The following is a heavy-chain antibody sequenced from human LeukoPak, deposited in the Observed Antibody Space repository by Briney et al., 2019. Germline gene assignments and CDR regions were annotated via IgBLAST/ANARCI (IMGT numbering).Heavy chain of an antibody. J-gene: IGHJ4*02. V-gene: IGHV1-2*02. CDR3: ARDQEQWLDY. D-gene: IGHD6-19*01. CDR1: GYTFTVYY. CDR2: INPNSGGT. Sequence: EASVTVSFTASGYTFTVYYMHWVRQAPGQGLGWMGWINPNSGGTNYSQKFQGRVTMTRDTSISTAYMELSRLRSDDTAVYYCARDQEQWLDYWGQGTLVTVSS.